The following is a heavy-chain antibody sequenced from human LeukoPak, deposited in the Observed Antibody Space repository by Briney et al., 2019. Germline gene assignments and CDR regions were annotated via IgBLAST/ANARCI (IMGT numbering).Heavy chain of an antibody. CDR3: AQGGTRGSSFFEY. V-gene: IGHV3-30*18. CDR1: GGPISSG. D-gene: IGHD2-2*01. J-gene: IGHJ4*02. CDR2: ISQDGNNG. Sequence: LSLTCTVSGGPISSGDYYWTWIRQAPGKGLEWVAVISQDGNNGYFADSVKGRFTISRDNSKNTLYLQMNSLRAEDTAVYYCAQGGTRGSSFFEYWGQGTLVTVSS.